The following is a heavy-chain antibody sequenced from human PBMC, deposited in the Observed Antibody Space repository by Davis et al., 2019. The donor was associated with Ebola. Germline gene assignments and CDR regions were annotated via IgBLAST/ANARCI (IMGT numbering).Heavy chain of an antibody. CDR3: ARDLLPYDYDFWSGFLDP. CDR2: IKQDGSEK. J-gene: IGHJ5*02. V-gene: IGHV3-7*01. Sequence: GESLKISCAASGFTFSSYAMSWVRQAPGKGLEWVANIKQDGSEKYYVDSVKGRFTISRDNTKNSLYLQMNSLRAEDTAVYYCARDLLPYDYDFWSGFLDPWGQGTLVTVSS. CDR1: GFTFSSYA. D-gene: IGHD3-3*01.